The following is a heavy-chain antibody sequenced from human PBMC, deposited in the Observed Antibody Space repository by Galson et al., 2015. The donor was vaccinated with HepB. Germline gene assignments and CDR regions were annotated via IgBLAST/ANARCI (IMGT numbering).Heavy chain of an antibody. Sequence: SVKVSCKASGGTFISYGISWVRQAPGQGLEWMGWISAYNGNTNYAQKLQGRVTMTTDTSTSTAYMELRSLRSDDTAVYYCARVHARTSLSWFDPWGQGTLVTVSS. V-gene: IGHV1-18*01. CDR1: GGTFISYG. J-gene: IGHJ5*02. CDR3: ARVHARTSLSWFDP. D-gene: IGHD1-7*01. CDR2: ISAYNGNT.